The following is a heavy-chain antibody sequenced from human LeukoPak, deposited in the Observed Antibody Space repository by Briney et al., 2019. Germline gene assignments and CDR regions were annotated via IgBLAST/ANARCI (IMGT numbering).Heavy chain of an antibody. CDR3: ARGDDMIVKRYFDY. V-gene: IGHV4-59*01. CDR2: IYYSGSA. J-gene: IGHJ4*02. D-gene: IGHD3-22*01. Sequence: SETLSLTCPVSVGSISSYYWSWIRQPPGKGLEWMGYIYYSGSANYHPSLKRRFTISVDTSKNQFSLKLSSVTAADTAVYYCARGDDMIVKRYFDYWGEGNLVTVSS. CDR1: VGSISSYY.